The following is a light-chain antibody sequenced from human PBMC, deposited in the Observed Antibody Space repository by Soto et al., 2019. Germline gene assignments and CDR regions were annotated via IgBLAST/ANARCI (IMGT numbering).Light chain of an antibody. CDR3: QQYNDWPPFT. J-gene: IGKJ3*01. CDR2: DAS. Sequence: EIVLTQSPATLSLSPGERATLSCRASQSVSSYLAWYQQKPGQAPRLLIYDASNRATGVPARFSGSGSGREFTLTISILQSEDFAVYYCQQYNDWPPFTFGPGT. V-gene: IGKV3-11*02. CDR1: QSVSSY.